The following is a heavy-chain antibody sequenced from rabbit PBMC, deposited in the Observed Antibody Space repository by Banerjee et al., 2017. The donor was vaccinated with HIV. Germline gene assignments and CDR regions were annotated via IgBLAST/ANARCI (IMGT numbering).Heavy chain of an antibody. D-gene: IGHD4-1*01. CDR2: IYATGNTI. Sequence: QQQLEESGGGLVKPEGSLTLSCTASGFDFSGYGVSWVRQAPGKGLEWIASIYATGNTIYYARWAKGRFTISKTSSTTVTLQMTSLTAADTATYFCARDLAGVIGWNFNLWGQGTLVTVS. J-gene: IGHJ4*01. V-gene: IGHV1S45*01. CDR1: GFDFSGYG. CDR3: ARDLAGVIGWNFNL.